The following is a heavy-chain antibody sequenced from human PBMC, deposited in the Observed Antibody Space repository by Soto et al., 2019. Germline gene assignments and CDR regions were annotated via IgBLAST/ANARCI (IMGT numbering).Heavy chain of an antibody. J-gene: IGHJ6*02. CDR2: IYPGDSDT. CDR1: GYTFTNYW. CDR3: AASIFYYGMDV. Sequence: PGESLKISCQGSGYTFTNYWISWVRQMPGKGPEWMGIIYPGDSDTKYNPSFKGQVTISADKSITTTYLQWSSLKASDTAIYYCAASIFYYGMDVWGQGTTVTVSS. V-gene: IGHV5-51*01.